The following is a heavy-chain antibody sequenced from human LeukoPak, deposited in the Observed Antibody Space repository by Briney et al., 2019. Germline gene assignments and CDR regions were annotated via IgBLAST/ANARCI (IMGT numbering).Heavy chain of an antibody. D-gene: IGHD4-17*01. V-gene: IGHV5-51*01. J-gene: IGHJ4*02. CDR3: ARHLGATVNTLYYFDY. Sequence: GESLKISCKGSGYSFTSYWIGWVRQMPGKGLEWMGIIYPGDSDTRYSPSFQDQVTISADKSISTAYLQWSSLKASDTAMYYCARHLGATVNTLYYFDYWGQGTLVTVSS. CDR2: IYPGDSDT. CDR1: GYSFTSYW.